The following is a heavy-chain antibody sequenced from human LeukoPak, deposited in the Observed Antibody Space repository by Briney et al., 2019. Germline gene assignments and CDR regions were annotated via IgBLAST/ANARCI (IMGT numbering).Heavy chain of an antibody. Sequence: GASVKVSFKATGYSFISYGRSWVRQAPGQGLEWMGWISPYNGNSKYTDKVQGRVTMTRDTSTSTAYMELSRLRSDDTAVYYCARDRGGGFFFENWGQGTLVTVSS. J-gene: IGHJ4*02. CDR3: ARDRGGGFFFEN. V-gene: IGHV1-18*01. CDR2: ISPYNGNS. CDR1: GYSFISYG. D-gene: IGHD2-15*01.